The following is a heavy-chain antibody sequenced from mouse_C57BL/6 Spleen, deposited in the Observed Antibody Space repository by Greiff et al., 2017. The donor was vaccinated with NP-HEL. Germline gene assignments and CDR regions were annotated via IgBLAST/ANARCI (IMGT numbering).Heavy chain of an antibody. D-gene: IGHD2-4*01. V-gene: IGHV1-69*01. Sequence: QLQQPGAELVMPGASVKLSCKASGYTFTSYWMHWVKQRPGQGLEWIGEIDPSDSYTNYNQKFKGKSTLTVDKSSSTSYMQLSSLTSEDSAVYYCARHYDYDGAMDYWGQGTSVTVSS. CDR3: ARHYDYDGAMDY. J-gene: IGHJ4*01. CDR1: GYTFTSYW. CDR2: IDPSDSYT.